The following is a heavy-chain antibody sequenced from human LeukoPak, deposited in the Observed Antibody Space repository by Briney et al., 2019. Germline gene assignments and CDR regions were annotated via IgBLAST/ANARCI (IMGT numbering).Heavy chain of an antibody. D-gene: IGHD3-3*01. CDR2: ISSSSSTI. CDR1: GFTFSSYS. J-gene: IGHJ4*02. Sequence: GGSLRLSCAASGFTFSSYSMNWVRQAPGKGLEWVSYISSSSSTIYYADSVKGRFTISRDNAKNSLYLQMNSLRAEDTAVYYCARAPRDFAPDYWGQGTLVTVSS. CDR3: ARAPRDFAPDY. V-gene: IGHV3-48*01.